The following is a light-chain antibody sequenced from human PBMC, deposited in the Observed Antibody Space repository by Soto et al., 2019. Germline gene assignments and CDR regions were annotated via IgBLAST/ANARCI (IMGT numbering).Light chain of an antibody. V-gene: IGKV3-15*01. CDR3: QQYNKGART. CDR2: GAS. Sequence: ELVLTQSAPTLSLSPGERDTVSCRASQSVSSYLAWYQQKPGQAPRLLIYGASTRATDIPPSFTGSGSGTEFALTISCRQSEDIAVYNCQQYNKGARTFREGTKVDIK. J-gene: IGKJ1*01. CDR1: QSVSSY.